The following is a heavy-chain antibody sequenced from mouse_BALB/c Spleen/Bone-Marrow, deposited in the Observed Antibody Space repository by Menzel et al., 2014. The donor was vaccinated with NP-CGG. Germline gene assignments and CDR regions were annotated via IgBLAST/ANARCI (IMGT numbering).Heavy chain of an antibody. CDR3: AEMTTAAYNVMDY. Sequence: EVQLQESGAELVKPGASVKLSCTASGFNIEDTYMYWVKQRPEQGLEWIGRIDPASGNTKYDPKSQGKATITADTSSNTAYLQLSSLTSEDTAVYYRAEMTTAAYNVMDYWGQRTSVTVSS. V-gene: IGHV14-3*02. J-gene: IGHJ4*01. CDR1: GFNIEDTY. CDR2: IDPASGNT. D-gene: IGHD1-2*01.